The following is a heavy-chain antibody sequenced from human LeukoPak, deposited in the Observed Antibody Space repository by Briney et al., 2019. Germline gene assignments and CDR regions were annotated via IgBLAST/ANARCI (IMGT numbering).Heavy chain of an antibody. V-gene: IGHV1-2*02. CDR2: INPNSGGT. D-gene: IGHD6-19*01. CDR1: GYTFTGYN. Sequence: AAVKVSCKASGYTFTGYNMYWVRQAPGQGLEWMGWINPNSGGTNYAQKFQGRVTMTRDTSISTAYMELSRLRSDDTAVYYCTRVGERYSSGWYSYWGQGTLVTVSS. CDR3: TRVGERYSSGWYSY. J-gene: IGHJ4*02.